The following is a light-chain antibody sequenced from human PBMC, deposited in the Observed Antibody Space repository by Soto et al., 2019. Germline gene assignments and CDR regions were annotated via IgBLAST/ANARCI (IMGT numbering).Light chain of an antibody. Sequence: QSALTQPASVSGSPGQSITISCTGTSSDVGNYNFVSWYQQHPGKAPKLMISEGGKRPSGVSDRFSGSKSGNTASLTISGPQAEDEADYYCSSYAGISTYVFGPGTKLTVL. CDR3: SSYAGISTYV. CDR2: EGG. J-gene: IGLJ1*01. V-gene: IGLV2-23*01. CDR1: SSDVGNYNF.